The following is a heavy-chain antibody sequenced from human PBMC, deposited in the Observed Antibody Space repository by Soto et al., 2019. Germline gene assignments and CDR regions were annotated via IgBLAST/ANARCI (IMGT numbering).Heavy chain of an antibody. CDR3: ARDSPPPRE. Sequence: QVQLVQSGAEVKKPGASVKVSCKASGYTFTSYHITWVRQAPGQGLEWMGWISAYNGNTNYAQKRYGRATMATNTSTRTAYLALSSRRSDGTAVYACARDSPPPREWGQGTLVSVSS. CDR1: GYTFTSYH. CDR2: ISAYNGNT. J-gene: IGHJ4*02. V-gene: IGHV1-18*01.